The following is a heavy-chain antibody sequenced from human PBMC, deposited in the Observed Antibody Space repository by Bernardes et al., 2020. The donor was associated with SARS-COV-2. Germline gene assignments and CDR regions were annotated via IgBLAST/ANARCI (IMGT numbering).Heavy chain of an antibody. D-gene: IGHD2-21*01. J-gene: IGHJ3*01. CDR2: LYGGPKDP. CDR1: GFAFTSYA. Sequence: RRSLWLTCAASGFAFTSYALSWVRQAPGKGLEWVATLYGGPKDPYYAASVKGRFTVARDDSRSTLFQQMNSLRAEDTAVYYCAKDQIRGNSRFDAFDVWGQGTMVTVSS. V-gene: IGHV3-23*01. CDR3: AKDQIRGNSRFDAFDV.